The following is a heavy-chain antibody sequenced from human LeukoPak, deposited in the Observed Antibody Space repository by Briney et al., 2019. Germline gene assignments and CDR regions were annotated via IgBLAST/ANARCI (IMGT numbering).Heavy chain of an antibody. J-gene: IGHJ5*02. Sequence: SETLSLTCTVSGGSISSHYWSWIRQPPGKGLEWIGYIYYSGSTNYNPSHKSRVTISVDTSKNQFSLKLSSVTAADTAAYYCARRGDGTMIAEGFFGPDSTFDPWGQGTLVTVSS. CDR3: ARRGDGTMIAEGFFGPDSTFDP. CDR2: IYYSGST. CDR1: GGSISSHY. V-gene: IGHV4-59*08. D-gene: IGHD3-22*01.